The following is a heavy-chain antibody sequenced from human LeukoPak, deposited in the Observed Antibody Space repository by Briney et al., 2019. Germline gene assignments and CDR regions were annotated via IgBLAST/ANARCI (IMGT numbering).Heavy chain of an antibody. J-gene: IGHJ4*02. V-gene: IGHV3-23*01. D-gene: IGHD1-1*01. CDR2: IRGGGET. CDR1: GFLFTNFA. CDR3: AKANWVSNVDAVW. Sequence: GGSMRLSCAAAGFLFTNFATSCDRPAPARGTEWVSSIRGGGETVYADSVKGRFTLSRDDSKNTVYLQLNNLRVDDSAIYYCAKANWVSNVDAVWWGQGTQVTVSS.